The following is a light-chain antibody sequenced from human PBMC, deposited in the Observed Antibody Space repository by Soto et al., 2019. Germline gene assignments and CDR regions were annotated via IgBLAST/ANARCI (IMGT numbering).Light chain of an antibody. J-gene: IGKJ1*01. CDR3: QQYNNWPRT. V-gene: IGKV3-15*01. CDR1: QSISTN. Sequence: EIVLRQSPATLSVSAWDGAALSCRASQSISTNLAWYQQKPGQAPRLLIYGASTRATGIPARFSGSGSGTEFTLTISSLQSEDFAVYYCQQYNNWPRTFGQGTKVDIK. CDR2: GAS.